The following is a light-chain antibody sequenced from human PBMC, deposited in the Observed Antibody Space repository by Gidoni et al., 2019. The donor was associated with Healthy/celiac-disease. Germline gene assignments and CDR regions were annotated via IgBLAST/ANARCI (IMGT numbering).Light chain of an antibody. Sequence: EIVLTQSPGTLSLSPGERATLSCRASQSVSSSYLAWYQQKPGKAPSLLIYGASSRATGIPDRFSGSGSGTDFTLTISRLEPEDFAVYYCQQKITFGQGTRLEIK. CDR3: QQKIT. J-gene: IGKJ5*01. CDR2: GAS. CDR1: QSVSSSY. V-gene: IGKV3-20*01.